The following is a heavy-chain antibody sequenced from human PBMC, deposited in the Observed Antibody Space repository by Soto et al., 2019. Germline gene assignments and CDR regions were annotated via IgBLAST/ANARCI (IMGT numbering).Heavy chain of an antibody. J-gene: IGHJ3*02. CDR3: AARRGTYYESSPWAFDI. Sequence: ASVKVSCKASGFTFTSSAVQWVRQARGQRLEWIGWIVVGSGNTNYAQKFQERVTITRDMSTSTAYMELSSLRSEDTAVYFCAARRGTYYESSPWAFDIWGQGTMVTVSS. CDR2: IVVGSGNT. D-gene: IGHD3-22*01. CDR1: GFTFTSSA. V-gene: IGHV1-58*01.